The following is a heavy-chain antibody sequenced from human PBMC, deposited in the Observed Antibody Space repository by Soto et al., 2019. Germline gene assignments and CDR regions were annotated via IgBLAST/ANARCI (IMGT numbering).Heavy chain of an antibody. D-gene: IGHD6-19*01. CDR1: GYSFLYYA. CDR2: ISPYNANA. CDR3: AVRGSDTSTALLG. Sequence: QVHLVQSGAEVRKPGASVKVSCKASGYSFLYYAITWVRQAPGQGLEWMGWISPYNANAKYAQRFQGRVTITTDTSTSTAFLELKSLTSDDTALYFCAVRGSDTSTALLGWGQGTLVTVSS. J-gene: IGHJ4*02. V-gene: IGHV1-18*01.